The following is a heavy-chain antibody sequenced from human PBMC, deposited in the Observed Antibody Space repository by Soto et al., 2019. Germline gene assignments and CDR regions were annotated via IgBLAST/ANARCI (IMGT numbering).Heavy chain of an antibody. CDR3: PRPYDYIWGRHRYAGGLGV. CDR2: IDPSDSHA. D-gene: IGHD3-16*02. J-gene: IGHJ6*02. CDR1: GYSFTSYW. V-gene: IGHV5-10-1*01. Sequence: PGESLKISCEGSGYSFTSYWINWVRQMPGKGLEWMGRIDPSDSHAIYSPSFQGHVTFSADKSINTAYLQWNSLRASDTAIYYCPRPYDYIWGRHRYAGGLGVCGQGTTVTVSS.